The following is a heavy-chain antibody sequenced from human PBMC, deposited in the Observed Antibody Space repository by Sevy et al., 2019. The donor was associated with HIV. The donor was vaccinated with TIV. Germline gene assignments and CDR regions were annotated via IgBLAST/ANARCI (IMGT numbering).Heavy chain of an antibody. V-gene: IGHV3-48*02. CDR2: ISSSSSTI. J-gene: IGHJ4*02. CDR1: GFTFSSYS. D-gene: IGHD5-18*01. CDR3: AREGYSYGYRSLDY. Sequence: GGSLRLSCAASGFTFSSYSMNWVRQAPGKGLEWVSYISSSSSTIYYADSVKGRFTISRDNAMNSLYLQMNSLRDEDTAVYYCAREGYSYGYRSLDYWGQRTLVTVSS.